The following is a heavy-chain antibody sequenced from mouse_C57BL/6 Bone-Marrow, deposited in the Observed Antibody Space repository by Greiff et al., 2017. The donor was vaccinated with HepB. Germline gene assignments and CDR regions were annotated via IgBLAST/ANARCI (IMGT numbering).Heavy chain of an antibody. CDR1: GYTFTSYW. J-gene: IGHJ3*01. CDR2: INPSNGVT. D-gene: IGHD2-4*01. CDR3: TRGRNYYDYLAWFAY. V-gene: IGHV1-53*01. Sequence: VKLQQPGTELVKPGASVKLSCKASGYTFTSYWMHWVKQRTGQGLEWIGNINPSNGVTNYNEKFKSKSTLTVDKSSSTAYMQISSLTSEDSAVYYCTRGRNYYDYLAWFAYWGRGTLVTVSA.